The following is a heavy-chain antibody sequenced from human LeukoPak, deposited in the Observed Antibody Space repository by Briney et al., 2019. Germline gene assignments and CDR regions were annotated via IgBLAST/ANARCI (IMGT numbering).Heavy chain of an antibody. CDR3: ARSRSSTWYLFDY. CDR1: GGSISTHY. V-gene: IGHV4-59*08. CDR2: IYYSGIT. Sequence: SETLSLTCIVSGGSISTHYWSWIRQPPGKGLEWIGYIYYSGITNYNPSLKSRVSMSVDASKSQFSLNLSSVTAADTAVYYCARSRSSTWYLFDYWGQGTLVTVSS. J-gene: IGHJ4*02. D-gene: IGHD6-13*01.